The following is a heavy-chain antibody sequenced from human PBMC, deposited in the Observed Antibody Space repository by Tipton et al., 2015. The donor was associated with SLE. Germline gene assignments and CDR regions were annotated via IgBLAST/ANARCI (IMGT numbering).Heavy chain of an antibody. D-gene: IGHD3-16*01. J-gene: IGHJ4*02. CDR1: GGSIGSDNDY. Sequence: TLSLTCTVSGGSIGSDNDYWGWIRQPPGKGLEWIGSIYYSGRTYYNPSLKSRVTISLDPPKNQFSLKLTSVTAADTAMYYCARDGGHTYLLGSFDYWGQGTPVTVSS. CDR2: IYYSGRT. CDR3: ARDGGHTYLLGSFDY. V-gene: IGHV4-39*07.